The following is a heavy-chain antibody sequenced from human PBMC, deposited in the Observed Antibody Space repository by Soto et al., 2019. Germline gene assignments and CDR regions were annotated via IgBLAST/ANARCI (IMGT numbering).Heavy chain of an antibody. CDR1: GYTFTSYG. CDR3: ASEKLDGYNFWFDY. CDR2: INAGNGNT. D-gene: IGHD3-3*01. V-gene: IGHV1-3*01. Sequence: ASVKVSCKASGYTFTSYGIHWVRQAPGQRLEWTGWINAGNGNTKYSEKFQGRVTITRDTSASTAYMELSSLRSEDTAVYYCASEKLDGYNFWFDYWGQGTLVTVSS. J-gene: IGHJ4*02.